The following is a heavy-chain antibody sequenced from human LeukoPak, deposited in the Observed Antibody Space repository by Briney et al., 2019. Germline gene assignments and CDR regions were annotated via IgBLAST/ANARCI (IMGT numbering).Heavy chain of an antibody. J-gene: IGHJ4*02. V-gene: IGHV4-30-2*01. CDR2: IYHSGST. D-gene: IGHD3-22*01. CDR1: GGSISSGGYS. Sequence: PSETLSLTCAVSGGSISSGGYSWSWIRQPPGKGLEWIGYIYHSGSTNYNPSLKSRVTISVDTSKNQFSLKLSSVTAADTAVYYCAGTGYYYDSSGPRAADYWGQGTLVTVSS. CDR3: AGTGYYYDSSGPRAADY.